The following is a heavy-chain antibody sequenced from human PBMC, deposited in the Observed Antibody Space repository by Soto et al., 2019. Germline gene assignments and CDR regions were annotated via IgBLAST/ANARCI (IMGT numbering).Heavy chain of an antibody. CDR1: GFTFSSYW. CDR2: IKQDGSEK. Sequence: GGSLRLSCAASGFTFSSYWMSWVRQAPGKGLEWVANIKQDGSEKYYVDSVKGRFTISRDNAKNSLYLQMNSLRAEDTAVYYCARDREDWNYLIYYFDYWGQGTLVTVSS. V-gene: IGHV3-7*01. J-gene: IGHJ4*02. CDR3: ARDREDWNYLIYYFDY. D-gene: IGHD1-7*01.